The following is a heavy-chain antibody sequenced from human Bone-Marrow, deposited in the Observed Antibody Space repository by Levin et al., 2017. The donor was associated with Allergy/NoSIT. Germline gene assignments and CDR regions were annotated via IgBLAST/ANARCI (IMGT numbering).Heavy chain of an antibody. V-gene: IGHV4-30-4*01. CDR1: GGSVTSGAYY. CDR2: IYYSGNT. CDR3: STIQDRDAFDL. Sequence: ASETLSLTCTVSGGSVTSGAYYWTWIRQPPGKGLEWIGYIYYSGNTYYSPSLRNRVTISVDTSKNQFSLRLFSVTAADTAVYYCSTIQDRDAFDLWGQGTMVTVSS. J-gene: IGHJ3*01. D-gene: IGHD3-3*01.